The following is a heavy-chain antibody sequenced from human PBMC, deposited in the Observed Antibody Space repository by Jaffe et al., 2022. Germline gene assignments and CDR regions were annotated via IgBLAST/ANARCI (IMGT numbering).Heavy chain of an antibody. CDR1: GFTFSSYA. CDR3: AKGGGIGVVVPAALLFDY. Sequence: EVQLLESGGGLVQPGGSLRLSCAASGFTFSSYAMSWVRQAPGKGLEWVSAISGSGGSTYYADSVKGRFTISRDNSKNTLYLQMNSLRAEDTAVYYCAKGGGIGVVVPAALLFDYWGQGTLVTVSS. J-gene: IGHJ4*02. D-gene: IGHD2-2*01. CDR2: ISGSGGST. V-gene: IGHV3-23*01.